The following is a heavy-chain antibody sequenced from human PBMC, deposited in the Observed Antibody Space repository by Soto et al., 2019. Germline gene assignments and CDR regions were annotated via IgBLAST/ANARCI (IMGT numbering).Heavy chain of an antibody. CDR1: GGTFSSYT. Sequence: SVKVSCKASGGTFSSYTISWVRQAPGQGLEWMGRIIPILGIANYAQKFQGRVTITADKSTSTAYMELSSLRSEDTAVYYCAGKDIVVVVAATPYYYYYMDVWGKGTTVTVSS. D-gene: IGHD2-15*01. CDR3: AGKDIVVVVAATPYYYYYMDV. V-gene: IGHV1-69*02. CDR2: IIPILGIA. J-gene: IGHJ6*03.